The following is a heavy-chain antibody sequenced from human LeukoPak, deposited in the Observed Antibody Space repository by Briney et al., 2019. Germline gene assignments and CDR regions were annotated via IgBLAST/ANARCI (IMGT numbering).Heavy chain of an antibody. D-gene: IGHD2-21*02. CDR2: FDPEDGET. Sequence: ASVKVSCKVSVYTLTELSMHWVRQAPGKGLEWMGGFDPEDGETIYAQKFQGRVTMTEDASTDTAYMELSSLRSEDTAVYYCATSCGGDCYYVYWGQGTLVTVSS. J-gene: IGHJ4*02. CDR3: ATSCGGDCYYVY. V-gene: IGHV1-24*01. CDR1: VYTLTELS.